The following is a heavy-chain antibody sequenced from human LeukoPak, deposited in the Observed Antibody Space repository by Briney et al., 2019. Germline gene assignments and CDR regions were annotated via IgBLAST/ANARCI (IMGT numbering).Heavy chain of an antibody. CDR3: ARGDVLRFLEWLQSYYYYYGMDV. J-gene: IGHJ6*02. CDR2: ISYDGSNK. V-gene: IGHV3-30*04. Sequence: PGGSLRLSCAASGFTFSSYAMHWVRQAPGKGLEWVAVISYDGSNKYYADSVKGRFTISRDNSKNTLYLQMNSLRAEDTAVYYCARGDVLRFLEWLQSYYYYYGMDVWGQGTTVTVSS. CDR1: GFTFSSYA. D-gene: IGHD3-3*01.